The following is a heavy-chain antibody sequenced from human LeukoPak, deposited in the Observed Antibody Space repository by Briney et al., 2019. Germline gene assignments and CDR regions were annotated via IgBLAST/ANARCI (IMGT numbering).Heavy chain of an antibody. CDR2: IYHSGST. CDR3: ARNGYFAVDY. CDR1: GGSISSSNW. J-gene: IGHJ4*02. V-gene: IGHV4-4*02. Sequence: KTSEALSLTCAVSGGSISSSNWWSWVRQPPGKGLEWIGEIYHSGSTNYNPSLKSRVTMSVDKSQNHFSLKVNSVTAADTAVYYCARNGYFAVDYWGQGTLVTVSS. D-gene: IGHD5-24*01.